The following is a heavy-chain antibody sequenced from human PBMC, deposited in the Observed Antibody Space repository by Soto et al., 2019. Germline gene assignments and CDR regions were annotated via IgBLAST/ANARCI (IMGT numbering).Heavy chain of an antibody. CDR2: IYYSGRT. J-gene: IGHJ4*02. CDR3: AIHPRPRKGTLPSCYEK. V-gene: IGHV4-59*08. Sequence: QVQLQESGPGLVKPSETLSLTCTVSGGSISSYYWSWIRQPPGKGLEWIGYIYYSGRTNYNPSLKSRGTISVDTSKNQFYLKLSSVTAADTAVYYCAIHPRPRKGTLPSCYEKWGQGTLVTVSS. CDR1: GGSISSYY. D-gene: IGHD2-15*01.